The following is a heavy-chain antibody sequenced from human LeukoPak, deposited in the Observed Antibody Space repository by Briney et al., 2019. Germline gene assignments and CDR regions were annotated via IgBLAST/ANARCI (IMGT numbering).Heavy chain of an antibody. CDR1: GGTFSSYA. Sequence: GASVKVSCKASGGTFSSYAISWVRQAPGQGLEWMGRIIPILGIANYAQKFQGRVTITADKSTSTAYMELSSLRSEDTAVYYCARELAAAGRSTFDYWGQGTLVTVSS. CDR2: IIPILGIA. V-gene: IGHV1-69*04. J-gene: IGHJ4*02. CDR3: ARELAAAGRSTFDY. D-gene: IGHD6-13*01.